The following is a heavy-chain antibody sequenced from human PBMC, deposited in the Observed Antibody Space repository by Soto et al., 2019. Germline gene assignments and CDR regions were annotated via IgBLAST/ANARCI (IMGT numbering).Heavy chain of an antibody. D-gene: IGHD2-21*02. V-gene: IGHV3-23*01. Sequence: GGSLRLSCVASGFTFSDYTLNWVRRAPGKGLEWVSTISDRPTGHTHYAESVRGRFTISRDDSRDTVFLQMDSLRAEDTAVYYCTTRMTAHFDYWGRGVLVTVSS. CDR3: TTRMTAHFDY. CDR1: GFTFSDYT. CDR2: ISDRPTGHT. J-gene: IGHJ4*02.